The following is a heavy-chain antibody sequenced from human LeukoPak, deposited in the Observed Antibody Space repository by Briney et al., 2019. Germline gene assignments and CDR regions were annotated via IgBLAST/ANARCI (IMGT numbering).Heavy chain of an antibody. D-gene: IGHD2-15*01. CDR1: GGSFSGYY. V-gene: IGHV4-34*01. Sequence: SETPSLTCAVYGGSFSGYYWSWIRQPPGKGLEWIGEINHSGSTNYNPSLKSRVTISVDTSKNQFSLKLSSVTAADTAVYYCARVGGWYPYYYYYMDVWGKGTTVTVSS. CDR2: INHSGST. J-gene: IGHJ6*03. CDR3: ARVGGWYPYYYYYMDV.